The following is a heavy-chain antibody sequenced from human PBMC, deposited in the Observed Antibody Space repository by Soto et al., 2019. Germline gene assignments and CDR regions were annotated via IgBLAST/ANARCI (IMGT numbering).Heavy chain of an antibody. CDR1: GGSISSGDYY. CDR3: ARWWSGSRQGFDP. CDR2: IYYSGST. J-gene: IGHJ5*02. D-gene: IGHD3-3*01. Sequence: SETLSLTCTVSGGSISSGDYYWSWIRQHPGKGLEWIGYIYYSGSTYYNPSLKSRVTISVDTSKNQFSLRLSSVTAADTAVYYCARWWSGSRQGFDPWGQGTLVTVSS. V-gene: IGHV4-31*03.